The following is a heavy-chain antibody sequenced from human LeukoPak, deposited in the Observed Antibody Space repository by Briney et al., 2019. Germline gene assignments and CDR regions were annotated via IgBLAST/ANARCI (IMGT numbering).Heavy chain of an antibody. CDR1: GFTFSRTW. D-gene: IGHD3-16*01. J-gene: IGHJ5*02. Sequence: GGSLRLSCAASGFTFSRTWMSWVRHSPGKGLEWVANINGDGSEEYYVDSVKGRFTISRANARSSLYLQMNSLRGEDTAVYYCARDPDSDNAWGWFDPWGQGTVVTVSS. V-gene: IGHV3-7*01. CDR2: INGDGSEE. CDR3: ARDPDSDNAWGWFDP.